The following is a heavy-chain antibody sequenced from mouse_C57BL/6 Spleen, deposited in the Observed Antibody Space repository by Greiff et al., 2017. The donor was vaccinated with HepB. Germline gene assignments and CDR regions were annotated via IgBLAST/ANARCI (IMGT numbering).Heavy chain of an antibody. CDR1: GYAFSSSW. CDR2: IYPGDGDT. Sequence: QVQLQQSGPELVKPGASVKISCKASGYAFSSSWMNWVKQRPGKGLEWIGRIYPGDGDTNYTGKFKGKATLTADKSSSTAYMQLCSLTSEDSAVYCCARGNYSNPWFAYWGQGTLVTVSA. V-gene: IGHV1-82*01. CDR3: ARGNYSNPWFAY. D-gene: IGHD2-5*01. J-gene: IGHJ3*01.